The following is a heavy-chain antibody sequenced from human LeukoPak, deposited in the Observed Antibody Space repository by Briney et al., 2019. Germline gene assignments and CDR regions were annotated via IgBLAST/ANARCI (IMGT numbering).Heavy chain of an antibody. CDR2: IYYSAST. CDR3: ARRAARPERYFDY. J-gene: IGHJ4*02. V-gene: IGHV4-39*01. D-gene: IGHD6-6*01. Sequence: SETLSLTCTVAGGSISSSSYYWGWIRQPPGKGLEWIGSIYYSASTYYNPSLKSRVTISVDTSKNQFSLKLSSVTAADTAVYYCARRAARPERYFDYWGQGTLVTVSS. CDR1: GGSISSSSYY.